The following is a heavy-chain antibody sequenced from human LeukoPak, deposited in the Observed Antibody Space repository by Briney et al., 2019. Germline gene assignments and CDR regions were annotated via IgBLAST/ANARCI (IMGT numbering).Heavy chain of an antibody. Sequence: ASVKVSCKASGYTFTSYYMHWVRQAPGQGLEWMGIINPSGGSTSYAQKFQGRVTMTRDTSTSTVYMELSSLRSEDTAVHYCARDPTRRYFDWLTGYYYGMDVWGQGTTVTVSS. CDR2: INPSGGST. D-gene: IGHD3-9*01. CDR1: GYTFTSYY. V-gene: IGHV1-46*01. CDR3: ARDPTRRYFDWLTGYYYGMDV. J-gene: IGHJ6*02.